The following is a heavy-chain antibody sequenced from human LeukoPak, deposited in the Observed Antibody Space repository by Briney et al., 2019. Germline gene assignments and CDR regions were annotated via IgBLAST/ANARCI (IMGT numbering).Heavy chain of an antibody. Sequence: SWIRQHPGKGLEWIGYIYYSGSTYYNPSLKSRVTISVDTSKNQFSLKLSSVTAADTAVYYCARVLSEDIVVVVAVPAFDIWGQGTMVTVSS. J-gene: IGHJ3*02. CDR3: ARVLSEDIVVVVAVPAFDI. CDR2: IYYSGST. D-gene: IGHD2-15*01. V-gene: IGHV4-31*02.